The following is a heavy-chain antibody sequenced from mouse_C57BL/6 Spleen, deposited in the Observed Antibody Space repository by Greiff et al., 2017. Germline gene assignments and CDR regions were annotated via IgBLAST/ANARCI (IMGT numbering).Heavy chain of an antibody. J-gene: IGHJ4*01. D-gene: IGHD2-1*01. V-gene: IGHV1-85*01. CDR3: ARDYGYYFYSMGY. CDR1: GYTFTSYD. Sequence: QVQLKESGPELVRPGASVKLSCKASGYTFTSYDINCVKQRPGQGLEWIGWIYPSDGNPTYNQQFKGKATLIVYTSSSTAYMQLHRLTSEDSAVYFCARDYGYYFYSMGYWGKGTSVTVSS. CDR2: IYPSDGNP.